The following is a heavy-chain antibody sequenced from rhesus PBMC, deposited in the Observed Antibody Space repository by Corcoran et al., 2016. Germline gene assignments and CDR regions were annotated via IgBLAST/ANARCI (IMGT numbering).Heavy chain of an antibody. V-gene: IGHV4-173*01. CDR3: ARVGIAAAGYFDY. CDR2: IACSGGST. J-gene: IGHJ4*01. D-gene: IGHD6-31*01. Sequence: QVQLQESGPGLVNQSDTLDLTSDVSGGSISRNYWSWVGLPPGKGLEWIGRIACSGGSTDYNPSLNSLVTISTDTSKNQFSLNLSSVTAADTAVYYCARVGIAAAGYFDYWGQGVLVTVSS. CDR1: GGSISRNY.